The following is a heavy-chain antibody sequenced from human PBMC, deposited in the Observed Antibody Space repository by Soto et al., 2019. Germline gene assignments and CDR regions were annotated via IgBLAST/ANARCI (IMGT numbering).Heavy chain of an antibody. CDR2: ILPILGSI. V-gene: IGHV1-69*01. J-gene: IGHJ4*02. Sequence: QVQLVQSGAEVKEPGSSVKVSCKATGDLFNNYAFNWVRQAPGQGLEWMGSILPILGSINYAPNFQGRLSITADQSTTTAYMELSSLTSHDTAIYYCGRIPRYSFPTSDPLDNWGQGTLVTVSS. CDR1: GDLFNNYA. D-gene: IGHD5-18*01. CDR3: GRIPRYSFPTSDPLDN.